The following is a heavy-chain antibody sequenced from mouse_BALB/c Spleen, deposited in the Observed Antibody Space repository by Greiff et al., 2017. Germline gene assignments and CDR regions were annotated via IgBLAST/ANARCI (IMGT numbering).Heavy chain of an antibody. CDR2: IWAGGST. Sequence: QVQLKESGPGLVAPSQSLSITCTVSGFSLTSYGVHWVRQPPGKGLEWLGVIWAGGSTNYNSALMSRLSISKDNSKSQVFLKMNSLQTDDTAMYYCASITTVVAKDYAMDYWGQGTSVTVSS. J-gene: IGHJ4*01. V-gene: IGHV2-9*02. D-gene: IGHD1-1*01. CDR1: GFSLTSYG. CDR3: ASITTVVAKDYAMDY.